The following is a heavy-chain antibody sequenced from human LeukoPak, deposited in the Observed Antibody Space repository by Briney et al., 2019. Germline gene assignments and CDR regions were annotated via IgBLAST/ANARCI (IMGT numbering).Heavy chain of an antibody. D-gene: IGHD3-9*01. Sequence: PGGSLRLSCAASGFTFSNFGMNWVRQAPGKGLEWVSYISSDNSIIYYADSVTGRFTISGDNAKNSLYLQMNSLRAEDTAVYYCACLGFDPDYWGQGTLVTVSS. CDR2: ISSDNSII. CDR3: ACLGFDPDY. V-gene: IGHV3-48*04. CDR1: GFTFSNFG. J-gene: IGHJ4*02.